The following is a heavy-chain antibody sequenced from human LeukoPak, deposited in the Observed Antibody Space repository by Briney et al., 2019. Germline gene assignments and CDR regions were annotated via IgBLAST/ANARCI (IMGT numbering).Heavy chain of an antibody. V-gene: IGHV3-74*01. CDR1: GVTFSSYW. Sequence: GGSLRLSCVASGVTFSSYWMHWVRQDPRKGLVWVARINGDGRNINYADSVRGRFTISTDNAKNTLYLQMNTLRVEDTAVYYCTRDLMDYDVSTGLHHYYMDVWGQGTTVTVSS. D-gene: IGHD3-9*01. CDR3: TRDLMDYDVSTGLHHYYMDV. CDR2: INGDGRNI. J-gene: IGHJ6*02.